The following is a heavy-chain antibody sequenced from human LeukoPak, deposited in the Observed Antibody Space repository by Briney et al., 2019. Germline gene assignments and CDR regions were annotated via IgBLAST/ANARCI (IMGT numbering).Heavy chain of an antibody. CDR3: ARWRSGGDWFDP. Sequence: ASVTVSFKSSAGTFINYAISWVRQAPGQGRAWMGGIIPIFGTANYAQKFQGRVTITAEEPTSTAYMELSSLRSEDTAVYYCARWRSGGDWFDPWGQGTLVTVSS. J-gene: IGHJ5*02. CDR1: AGTFINYA. CDR2: IIPIFGTA. V-gene: IGHV1-69*13. D-gene: IGHD3-10*01.